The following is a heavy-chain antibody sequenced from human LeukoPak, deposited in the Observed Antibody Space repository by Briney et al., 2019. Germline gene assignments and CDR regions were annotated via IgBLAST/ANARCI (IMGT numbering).Heavy chain of an antibody. V-gene: IGHV3-30*02. CDR1: GFTFSSYG. Sequence: GGSLRLSCAASGFTFSSYGMHWVRQAPGKGLEWVAFIRYDGSNKYYADSVKGRFTISRDNSKNTLYLQMNSLRSEDTAVYYCARENLWGRPLDYWGQGTLVTVSS. CDR3: ARENLWGRPLDY. CDR2: IRYDGSNK. J-gene: IGHJ4*02. D-gene: IGHD1-26*01.